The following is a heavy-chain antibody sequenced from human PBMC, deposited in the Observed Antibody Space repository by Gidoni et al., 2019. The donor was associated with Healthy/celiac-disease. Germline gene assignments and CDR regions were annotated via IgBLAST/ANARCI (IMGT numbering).Heavy chain of an antibody. CDR1: GFTFSSYE. Sequence: EVQLVESGGGLVQPGGSLRLSCAASGFTFSSYEVNWVRQAPGKGLEWVSYISSSGSTIYYADSVKGRFNISRDNAKNSLYLQMNSLRAEDTAVYYCARSADYYDSRPAPFFFDYWGQGTLVTVSS. CDR2: ISSSGSTI. V-gene: IGHV3-48*03. CDR3: ARSADYYDSRPAPFFFDY. J-gene: IGHJ4*02. D-gene: IGHD3-22*01.